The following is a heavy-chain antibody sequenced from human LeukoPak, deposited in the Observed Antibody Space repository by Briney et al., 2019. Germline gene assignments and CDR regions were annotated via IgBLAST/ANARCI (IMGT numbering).Heavy chain of an antibody. V-gene: IGHV1-18*01. D-gene: IGHD3-22*01. CDR3: ARDRLGYYDSSGYQPFDY. J-gene: IGHJ4*02. CDR2: ISAYNGNT. Sequence: ASVTVSCKASGYTFTSYGISWVRQAPGQGLEWMGWISAYNGNTNYAQKLQGRVTMTTDTSTSTAYMELRSLRSDDTAVYYCARDRLGYYDSSGYQPFDYWGQGTLVTVSS. CDR1: GYTFTSYG.